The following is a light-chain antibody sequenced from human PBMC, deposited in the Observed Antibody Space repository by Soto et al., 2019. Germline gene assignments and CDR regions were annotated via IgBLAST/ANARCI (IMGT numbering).Light chain of an antibody. CDR1: SSNVGDYNY. CDR2: DVS. V-gene: IGLV2-11*01. J-gene: IGLJ2*01. CDR3: CSYAGNYTVI. Sequence: QSALTQPRSVSGSPGQSVTISCTGTSSNVGDYNYVSWYQHHPGKVPKLMIYDVSKRPSGVPDRFSGSKSGSMASLTISGLKAEDEAVYYCCSYAGNYTVIFGGATKVTVL.